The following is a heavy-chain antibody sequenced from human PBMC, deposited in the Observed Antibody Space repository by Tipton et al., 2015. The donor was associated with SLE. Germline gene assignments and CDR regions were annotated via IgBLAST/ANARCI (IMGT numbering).Heavy chain of an antibody. D-gene: IGHD6-19*01. CDR1: GGSMSSGSYH. CDR3: ATDVSAVGNWFDP. CDR2: KYSGGST. V-gene: IGHV4-61*09. J-gene: IGHJ5*02. Sequence: TLSLTCTVSGGSMSSGSYHWSWIRQPAGKGLEWIGHKYSGGSTNYNPSLKSRVAISVDVSKNQFSLKLSSVTAADTAVYYCATDVSAVGNWFDPWGQGILVTVSS.